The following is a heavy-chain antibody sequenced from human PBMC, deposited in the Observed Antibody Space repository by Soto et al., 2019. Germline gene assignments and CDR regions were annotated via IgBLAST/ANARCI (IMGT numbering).Heavy chain of an antibody. Sequence: GGSLRLSCAASGFTFSSYAMHWVRQAPGKGLEWVAVISYDGSNKYYADSAKGRFTISRDNSKNTLYLQMNSLRAEDTAVYYCARGPQHLTYYFDYWGQGTLVTVSS. CDR2: ISYDGSNK. D-gene: IGHD6-13*01. CDR1: GFTFSSYA. CDR3: ARGPQHLTYYFDY. V-gene: IGHV3-30-3*01. J-gene: IGHJ4*02.